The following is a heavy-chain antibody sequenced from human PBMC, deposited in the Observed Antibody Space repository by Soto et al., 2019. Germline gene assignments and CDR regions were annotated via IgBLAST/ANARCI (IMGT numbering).Heavy chain of an antibody. CDR1: GFTFSSYA. CDR3: AKEVYCSSTSCYYYMDV. D-gene: IGHD2-2*01. V-gene: IGHV3-23*01. CDR2: ISGSGGST. J-gene: IGHJ6*03. Sequence: EVQLLESGGGLVQPGGSLRLSCAASGFTFSSYAMNWVRQAPGKGLEWVSAISGSGGSTYYADSVKGRSTISRDNSKNTLYLQMNSLRAEDTAVYYCAKEVYCSSTSCYYYMDVWGKGTTVTVSS.